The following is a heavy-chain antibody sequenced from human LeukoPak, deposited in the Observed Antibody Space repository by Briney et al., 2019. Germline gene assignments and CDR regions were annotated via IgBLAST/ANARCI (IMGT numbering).Heavy chain of an antibody. CDR1: GFTFDDYG. D-gene: IGHD2-15*01. CDR2: INWNGGST. CDR3: ARGDCSGGSCYLSLTTIDY. V-gene: IGHV3-20*04. J-gene: IGHJ4*02. Sequence: GGSLRLSCAASGFTFDDYGMSWVRQAPGKVLEWVSGINWNGGSTGYADSVKGRFTISRDNAKNSLYLQMNSLRAEDTAVYYCARGDCSGGSCYLSLTTIDYWGQGTLVTVSS.